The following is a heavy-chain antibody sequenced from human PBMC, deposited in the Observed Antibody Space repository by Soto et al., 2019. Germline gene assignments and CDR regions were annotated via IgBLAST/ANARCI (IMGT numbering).Heavy chain of an antibody. J-gene: IGHJ6*02. CDR1: GGSISSSSYY. V-gene: IGHV4-39*07. CDR2: IYYSGST. CDR3: ARVPSPFDYYYDYGMDV. D-gene: IGHD3-16*01. Sequence: SETLSLTCTVSGGSISSSSYYWGWIRQPPGKGLEWIGSIYYSGSTYYNPSLKSRLTMSLDASQNQFSLKLNSLTDADTAVYFWARVPSPFDYYYDYGMDVWGQGTTVTVSS.